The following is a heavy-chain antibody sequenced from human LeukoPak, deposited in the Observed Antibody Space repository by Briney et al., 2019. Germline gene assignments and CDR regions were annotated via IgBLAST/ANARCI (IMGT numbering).Heavy chain of an antibody. D-gene: IGHD3-22*01. V-gene: IGHV1-2*02. J-gene: IGHJ3*02. CDR1: GYSFTDYY. CDR3: ARLITIINDAFDI. CDR2: INTKSGGA. Sequence: GASVKVSCTASGYSFTDYYIHWVRQAPGQGLEWMGWINTKSGGAHYAQKFQGRVTMSREASISTAFLDLSRLTSDDTAVYFCARLITIINDAFDIWGQGTLFTVSS.